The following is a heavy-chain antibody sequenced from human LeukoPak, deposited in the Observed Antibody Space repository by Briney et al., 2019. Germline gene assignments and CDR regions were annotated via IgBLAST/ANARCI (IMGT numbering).Heavy chain of an antibody. CDR3: AKSAFITMVRGVIPSGMDV. D-gene: IGHD3-10*01. CDR2: ISWNSGSI. V-gene: IGHV3-9*01. J-gene: IGHJ6*02. Sequence: PGRSLRLSCAASGFTFDDYAMHWVRQAPGKGLEWVSGISWNSGSIGYADSVKGRFTISRDNAKNSLYLQMDSLRAEDTALYYCAKSAFITMVRGVIPSGMDVWGQGTTVTVSS. CDR1: GFTFDDYA.